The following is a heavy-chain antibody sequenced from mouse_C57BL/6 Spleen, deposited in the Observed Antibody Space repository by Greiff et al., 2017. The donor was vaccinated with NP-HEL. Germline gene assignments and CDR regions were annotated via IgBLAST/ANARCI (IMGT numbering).Heavy chain of an antibody. CDR3: AREGSSGPFAY. D-gene: IGHD3-2*02. CDR2: ISDGGSYT. Sequence: EVQGVESGGGLVKPGGSLKLSCAASGFTFSSYAMSWVRQTPEKRLEWVATISDGGSYTYYPDNVKGRFTISRDNAKNNLYLQMSHLKSEDTAMYYCAREGSSGPFAYWGQGTLVTVSA. V-gene: IGHV5-4*01. CDR1: GFTFSSYA. J-gene: IGHJ3*01.